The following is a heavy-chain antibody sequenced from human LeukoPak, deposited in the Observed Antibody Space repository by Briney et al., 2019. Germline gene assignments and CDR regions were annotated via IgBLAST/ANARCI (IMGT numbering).Heavy chain of an antibody. CDR2: IGPNGAST. D-gene: IGHD3-9*01. Sequence: GVSLRLSCSTSGFTFSNHFMHWVRQAPGKGLEYVSSIGPNGASTLYADSVKGRFTISRDNSKNALYLQLTSLRLEDTALYYCVKDLTGTWSFDYWGQGTLVTVSS. V-gene: IGHV3-64D*06. CDR1: GFTFSNHF. CDR3: VKDLTGTWSFDY. J-gene: IGHJ4*02.